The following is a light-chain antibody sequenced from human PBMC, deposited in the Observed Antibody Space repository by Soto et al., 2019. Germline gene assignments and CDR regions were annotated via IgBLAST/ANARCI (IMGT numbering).Light chain of an antibody. J-gene: IGLJ2*01. CDR1: SSDVGDYKY. Sequence: QSALTQPASVSGSPGQSITISCTGTSSDVGDYKYVSWYQQHPGKAPKLMIYEVSNRPSGVSNRFSGSKSGNTASLTISGLQAEDEADYYCSSYTSSNTLFGGGTQITVL. CDR2: EVS. V-gene: IGLV2-14*01. CDR3: SSYTSSNTL.